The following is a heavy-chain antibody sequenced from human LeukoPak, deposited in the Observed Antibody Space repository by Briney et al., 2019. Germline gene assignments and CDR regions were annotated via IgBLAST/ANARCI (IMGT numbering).Heavy chain of an antibody. D-gene: IGHD2-15*01. Sequence: GGSLRLSCAASGFTFSSYSMNWVRQAPGKGLEWVSYISSSSSTIYYADSVKGRFTISRDNAKNSLYLQMNSLRAEDTAVYYCARDGVVYDSYYYMDVWGKGTTVTVSS. CDR1: GFTFSSYS. V-gene: IGHV3-48*01. CDR3: ARDGVVYDSYYYMDV. J-gene: IGHJ6*03. CDR2: ISSSSSTI.